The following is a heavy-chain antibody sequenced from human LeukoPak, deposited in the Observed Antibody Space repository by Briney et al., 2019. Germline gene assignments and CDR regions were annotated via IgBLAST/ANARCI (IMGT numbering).Heavy chain of an antibody. CDR3: ASPSGSSGWYRYYFDY. Sequence: PGRSVRLSCAASGFTFSSYAMQWVRQAPGKGLEGVAVISYDGSNKYYADSVKGRFTISRDNSKNTLYLQMNSLRAEDTAVYYCASPSGSSGWYRYYFDYWGQGTLVTVSS. CDR1: GFTFSSYA. J-gene: IGHJ4*02. CDR2: ISYDGSNK. D-gene: IGHD6-19*01. V-gene: IGHV3-30*04.